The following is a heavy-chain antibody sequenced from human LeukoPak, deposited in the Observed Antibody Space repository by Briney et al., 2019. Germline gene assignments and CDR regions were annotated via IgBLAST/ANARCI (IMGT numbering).Heavy chain of an antibody. CDR1: GFTFSGSA. D-gene: IGHD2-15*01. CDR3: TKRLCSGGSCYFDY. J-gene: IGHJ4*02. V-gene: IGHV3-73*01. CDR2: IRSKANSYAT. Sequence: GGSLRLSSAASGFTFSGSAMHWVRQASGKGLEWVGRIRSKANSYATAYAASVKGRFTASRDDSKNTAYLQMNSLKTEDTAVYYCTKRLCSGGSCYFDYWGQGTLVTVSS.